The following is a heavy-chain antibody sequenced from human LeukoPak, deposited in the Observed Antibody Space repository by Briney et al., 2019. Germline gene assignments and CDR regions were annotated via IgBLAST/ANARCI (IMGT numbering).Heavy chain of an antibody. Sequence: GGSLRLSCAVSGFTFSSYVMSWVRQAPGKGLEWVAVISSDGSYKYYADSVKGRFTISRDNSKNTLYLQMNSLIPEDTAVYYCARQYISGQWYFDYWGQGTLVTVSS. CDR1: GFTFSSYV. D-gene: IGHD5-18*01. J-gene: IGHJ4*02. CDR3: ARQYISGQWYFDY. CDR2: ISSDGSYK. V-gene: IGHV3-30*03.